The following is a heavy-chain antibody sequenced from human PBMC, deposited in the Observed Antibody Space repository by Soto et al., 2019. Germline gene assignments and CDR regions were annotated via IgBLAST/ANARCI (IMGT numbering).Heavy chain of an antibody. V-gene: IGHV3-23*01. CDR1: GFTFSSYA. Sequence: EVQLLESGGGLVQPGGSLRLSCAASGFTFSSYAMSWVRQAPGKGLEWVSAISGSGGSTYYGDSVKGRFTISRDNSNNGLYLQLNSRRAEGTAVYYCANLHYYDSSGYYYPFDYWGQGTLVAVSS. CDR2: ISGSGGST. J-gene: IGHJ4*02. D-gene: IGHD3-22*01. CDR3: ANLHYYDSSGYYYPFDY.